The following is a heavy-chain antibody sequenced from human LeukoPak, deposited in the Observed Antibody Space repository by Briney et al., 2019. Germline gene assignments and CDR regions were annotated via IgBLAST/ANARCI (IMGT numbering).Heavy chain of an antibody. CDR3: ARDRFMVRGVVMGTFDL. CDR1: GFTFSDYA. D-gene: IGHD3-10*01. V-gene: IGHV3-33*01. Sequence: PGGSLRLSCAASGFTFSDYAMHWVRQAPGKGLEWVAVIGYDGSNKYDADSVKGRFTISRDNSKNMMYLQMNSLRAEDTAVYYCARDRFMVRGVVMGTFDLWGQGTMVTVSS. CDR2: IGYDGSNK. J-gene: IGHJ3*01.